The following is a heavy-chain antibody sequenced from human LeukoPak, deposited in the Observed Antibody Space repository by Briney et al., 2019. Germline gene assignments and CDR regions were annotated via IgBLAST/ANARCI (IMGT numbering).Heavy chain of an antibody. CDR3: ARPTYSGSYYWFDY. CDR1: GFTFSSYG. Sequence: GGSLRLSCAASGFTFSSYGMHWVRQAPGKGLEWVAVIWYDGSNKYYADSVKGRFTISRDNSKNTLYLQMNTLRAEDTAVYYCARPTYSGSYYWFDYWGQGTLVTVSS. J-gene: IGHJ4*02. V-gene: IGHV3-33*01. CDR2: IWYDGSNK. D-gene: IGHD1-26*01.